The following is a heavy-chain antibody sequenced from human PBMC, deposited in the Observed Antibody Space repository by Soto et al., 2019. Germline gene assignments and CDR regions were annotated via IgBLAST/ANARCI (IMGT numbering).Heavy chain of an antibody. CDR1: GGSISSSGYF. CDR3: ELGNGRHPRRASPAQH. J-gene: IGHJ1*01. V-gene: IGHV4-31*03. CDR2: IFNTGST. D-gene: IGHD1-26*01. Sequence: TLSLTCTVSGGSISSSGYFWTWIRQHPGEGLEWIGYIFNTGSTSYNPSLNSRLIMSVDTPKNQFSLKLSSVTAADTAVYDCELGNGRHPRRASPAQH.